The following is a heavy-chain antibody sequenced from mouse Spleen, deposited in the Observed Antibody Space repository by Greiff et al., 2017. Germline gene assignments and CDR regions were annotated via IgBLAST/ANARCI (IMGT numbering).Heavy chain of an antibody. J-gene: IGHJ2*01. CDR2: IDPENGDT. CDR3: TIYGSSYVDYFDY. CDR1: GFNIKDDY. Sequence: VQLQQSGAELVRPGASVKLSCTASGFNIKDDYMHWVKQRPEQGLEWIGWIDPENGDTEYASKFQGKATITADTSSNTAYLQLSSLTSEDTAVYYCTIYGSSYVDYFDYWGQGTTLTVSS. V-gene: IGHV14-4*01. D-gene: IGHD1-1*01.